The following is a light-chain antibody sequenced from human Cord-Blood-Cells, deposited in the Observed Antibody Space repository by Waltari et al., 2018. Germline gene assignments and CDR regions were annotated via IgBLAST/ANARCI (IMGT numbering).Light chain of an antibody. J-gene: IGLJ2*01. CDR2: EVS. CDR3: SSYTSSSTVV. Sequence: QSALTQPASVSGSPGPSITIPCPGTSSDVGGYTYVSWYQQHPGKVPKLMIYEVSNRPSGVSNRFSGSKSGNTASLTISGLQAEDEADYYCSSYTSSSTVVFGGGTKLTVL. CDR1: SSDVGGYTY. V-gene: IGLV2-14*01.